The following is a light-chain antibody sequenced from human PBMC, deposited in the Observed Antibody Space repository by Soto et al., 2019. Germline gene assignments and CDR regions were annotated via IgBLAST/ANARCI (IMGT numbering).Light chain of an antibody. CDR2: GAS. CDR1: QSVSSY. Sequence: EIVLTQSPATLSLYPGERATLSCRASQSVSSYLAWYQQKPGQAPRLLIYGASTRATGIPARFSGSGSGTEFTLTISSLQSEDFAVYYCQQRSNRFGGGTKVDIK. V-gene: IGKV3-11*01. CDR3: QQRSNR. J-gene: IGKJ4*01.